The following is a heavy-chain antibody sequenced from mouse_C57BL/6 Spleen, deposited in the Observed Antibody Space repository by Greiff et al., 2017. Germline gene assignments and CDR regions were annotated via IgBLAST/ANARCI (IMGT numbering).Heavy chain of an antibody. J-gene: IGHJ4*01. CDR3: ARSEDYGSSYDYAMDY. V-gene: IGHV1-20*01. Sequence: EVKLVESGPELVKPGDSVKISCKASGYSFTGYFMNWVMQSHGKSLEWIGRINPYNGDTFYNQKFKGKATLTVDKSSSTAHMELRSLTSEDYAVYYCARSEDYGSSYDYAMDYWGQGTSVTVSS. CDR2: INPYNGDT. D-gene: IGHD1-1*01. CDR1: GYSFTGYF.